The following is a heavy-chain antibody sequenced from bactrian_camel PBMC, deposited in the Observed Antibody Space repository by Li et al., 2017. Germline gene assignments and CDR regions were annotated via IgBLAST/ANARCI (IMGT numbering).Heavy chain of an antibody. CDR1: GYTLSVYC. V-gene: IGHV3S53*01. J-gene: IGHJ4*01. CDR2: IGSDGST. Sequence: VQLVESGGGSVQAGGSLRLSCAASGYTLSVYCMGWFRQAPGQERELVARIGSDGSTTYADSVKGRFTISKDNAKNTVSLEMTSLTPEDTAVYYCAADPAEETSGEWCFIRQSYYYGQGTQVTVS. CDR3: AADPAEETSGEWCFIRQSYY. D-gene: IGHD3*01.